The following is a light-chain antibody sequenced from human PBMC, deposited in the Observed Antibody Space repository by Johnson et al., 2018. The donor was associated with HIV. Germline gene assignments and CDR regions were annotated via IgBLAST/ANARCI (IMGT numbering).Light chain of an antibody. CDR3: GTWDSSLSAYV. CDR1: SSNIGNNY. V-gene: IGLV1-51*01. Sequence: QSVLTQPPSVSAAPRQKVTISCSGSSSNIGNNYVSWYQQLPGTAPKLLIYDNNKRPSGIPDRFSGSKSGTSATLGITGLQTGDEADYYCGTWDSSLSAYVLGTGTKVTVL. CDR2: DNN. J-gene: IGLJ1*01.